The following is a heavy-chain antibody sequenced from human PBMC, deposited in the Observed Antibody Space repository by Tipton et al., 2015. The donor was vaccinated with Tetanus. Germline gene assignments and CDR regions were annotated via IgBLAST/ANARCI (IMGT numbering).Heavy chain of an antibody. CDR2: IYSSGDT. CDR1: GGSINSGAYC. Sequence: TLSLTCAISGGSINSGAYCWSWIRQHPGKGLEWIGSIYSSGDTYSNPSLKSRVTMSVDTSRNQFSLRLSSVTAADTAEYYCARHNSGYFTFFDSWGQGILVTVSS. CDR3: ARHNSGYFTFFDS. V-gene: IGHV4-30-2*03. D-gene: IGHD3-3*01. J-gene: IGHJ4*02.